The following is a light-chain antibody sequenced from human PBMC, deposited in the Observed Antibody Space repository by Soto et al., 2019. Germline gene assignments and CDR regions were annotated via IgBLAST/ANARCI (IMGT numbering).Light chain of an antibody. Sequence: DIQMTQSPSTLSASVGDRVTITCRASQSISSWLAWYQQKPGKASKLLIYDASSLENGVPSRFSGSGSGTDFTLTISSLQADDVATYYCQVYNSDSVTFGVGTRLEIK. V-gene: IGKV1-5*01. CDR2: DAS. CDR1: QSISSW. J-gene: IGKJ5*01. CDR3: QVYNSDSVT.